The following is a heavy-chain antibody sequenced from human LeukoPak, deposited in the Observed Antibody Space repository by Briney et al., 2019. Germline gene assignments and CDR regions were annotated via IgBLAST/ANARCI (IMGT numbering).Heavy chain of an antibody. CDR3: ARLTRYAGDP. Sequence: QPGGSLRLSCAASGFTFSSYTMNWVRQAPGKGLEWVSYISSSSSTIYYADSVRGRFTVSRDNAKNSLYLQMNSLRAEDTAVYYCARLTRYAGDPWGQGTLVIVSS. CDR1: GFTFSSYT. J-gene: IGHJ5*02. V-gene: IGHV3-48*04. D-gene: IGHD3-9*01. CDR2: ISSSSSTI.